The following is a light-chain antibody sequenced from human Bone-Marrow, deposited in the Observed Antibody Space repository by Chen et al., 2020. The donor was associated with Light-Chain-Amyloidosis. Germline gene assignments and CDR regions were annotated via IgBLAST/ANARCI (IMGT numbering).Light chain of an antibody. Sequence: IVLTQSPLTLSLSPVEGANLSCRASQTISSNYLTWYQQKFGQAPRLLIYGSSSRATGIPDRFTGSGSGTDFTLTINRLEPEDFAMYYCQQYGTSPLTFGGGTKVEI. V-gene: IGKV3-20*01. CDR1: QTISSNY. CDR3: QQYGTSPLT. J-gene: IGKJ4*01. CDR2: GSS.